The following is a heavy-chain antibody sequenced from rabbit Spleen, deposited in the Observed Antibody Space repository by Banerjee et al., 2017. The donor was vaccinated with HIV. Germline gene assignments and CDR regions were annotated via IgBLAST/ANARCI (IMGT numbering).Heavy chain of an antibody. V-gene: IGHV1S45*01. Sequence: EESGGDLVKPGGTLTLTCTVSGFSFSSNWICWVRQAPGKGLEWIACIDTNDGDTDYANWPKGRFTISKTSSTTVTLQMTSLTAADTATYFCARNYVNAFDPWGPGTLVTVS. D-gene: IGHD1-1*01. CDR3: ARNYVNAFDP. CDR1: GFSFSSNW. CDR2: IDTNDGDT. J-gene: IGHJ2*01.